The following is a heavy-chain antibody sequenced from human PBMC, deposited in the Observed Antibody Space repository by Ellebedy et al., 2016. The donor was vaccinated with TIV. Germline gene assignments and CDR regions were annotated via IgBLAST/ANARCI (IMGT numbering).Heavy chain of an antibody. Sequence: GESLKISCGASGFTFSSFWMGWVRRAPGKGLEWVATINQVGNEKYYVDSVKGRFTIPRDNAKNTLYLQMNSLRAEDTAVYYCARDPYNWNGPFDSWGQGTLVTVSS. CDR3: ARDPYNWNGPFDS. D-gene: IGHD1-20*01. V-gene: IGHV3-7*01. CDR1: GFTFSSFW. J-gene: IGHJ4*02. CDR2: INQVGNEK.